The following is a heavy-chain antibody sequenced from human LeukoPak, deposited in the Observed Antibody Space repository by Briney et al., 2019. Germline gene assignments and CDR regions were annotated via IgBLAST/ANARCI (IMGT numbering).Heavy chain of an antibody. CDR1: GGTFSSYA. V-gene: IGHV1-69*05. CDR3: AIGDILTGSRFDP. Sequence: SVKVSCKASGGTFSSYAISWVRQAPGQGLEWMGGIIPILGTANYAQKFQGRVTITTDESTSTAYMELSSLRSEDTAVYYCAIGDILTGSRFDPSGQGTLVTASS. J-gene: IGHJ5*02. CDR2: IIPILGTA. D-gene: IGHD3-9*01.